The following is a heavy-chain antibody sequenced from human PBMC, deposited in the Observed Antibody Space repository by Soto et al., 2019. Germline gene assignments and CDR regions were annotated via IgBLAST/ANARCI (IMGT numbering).Heavy chain of an antibody. V-gene: IGHV1-8*01. CDR2: VNPNSDNT. Sequence: QVQLVQSGAEVKKPGASVKVSCKASGYTFTSYGINWVRQATGQGLEWMGWVNPNSDNTGYAQKFQGRVTMTRNTSISTAYMELSSLRSEDTAGYYCARGGGWDDFDYWGQGTLVTVSS. D-gene: IGHD6-19*01. CDR1: GYTFTSYG. J-gene: IGHJ4*02. CDR3: ARGGGWDDFDY.